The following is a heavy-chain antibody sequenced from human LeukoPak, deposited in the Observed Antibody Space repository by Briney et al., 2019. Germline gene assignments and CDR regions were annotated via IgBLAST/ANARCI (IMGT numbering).Heavy chain of an antibody. Sequence: PSETLSLTCSVSGASISSGSNYWGWIRQPPGKTLEWIGSIYSSGSTYYNPSLKSRVIIIIDTPKNHFSLTLSSVTAADTAVYYCARAGRWEGRPHAFDIWGQGTMVTVSS. V-gene: IGHV4-39*07. CDR3: ARAGRWEGRPHAFDI. D-gene: IGHD1-26*01. CDR2: IYSSGST. CDR1: GASISSGSNY. J-gene: IGHJ3*02.